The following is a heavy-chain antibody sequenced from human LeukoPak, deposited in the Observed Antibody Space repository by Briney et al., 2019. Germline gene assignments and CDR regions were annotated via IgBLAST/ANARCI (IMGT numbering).Heavy chain of an antibody. Sequence: ASVKVSCKASGYTFTGYDVHWVRQAPGQGLEWMGWISPNNGGTSYAHNFRDRVTMTTDTSINTAYMELSWLTSDDTAVYYCAREWDCSGGICFPRGFDFWGQGTLVTVSS. CDR3: AREWDCSGGICFPRGFDF. CDR2: ISPNNGGT. V-gene: IGHV1-2*02. J-gene: IGHJ4*02. D-gene: IGHD2-15*01. CDR1: GYTFTGYD.